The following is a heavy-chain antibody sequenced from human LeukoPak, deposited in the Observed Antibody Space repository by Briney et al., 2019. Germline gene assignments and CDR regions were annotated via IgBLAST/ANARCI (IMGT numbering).Heavy chain of an antibody. J-gene: IGHJ4*02. Sequence: PGGSLRLSCAASGFTFSSYAMSWVRQAPGKGLEWVSDISGSGDSTYYADSVKGRFTISRDNSKNTLYLQMNSLRAEDTAVYYCAKDRSCTNGVCHGDFDYWGQGTLVTVSS. CDR3: AKDRSCTNGVCHGDFDY. V-gene: IGHV3-23*01. D-gene: IGHD2-8*01. CDR2: ISGSGDST. CDR1: GFTFSSYA.